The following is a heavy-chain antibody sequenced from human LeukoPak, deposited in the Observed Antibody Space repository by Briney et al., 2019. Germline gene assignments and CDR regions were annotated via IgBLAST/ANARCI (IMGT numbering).Heavy chain of an antibody. D-gene: IGHD2-15*01. V-gene: IGHV3-74*01. Sequence: GGSLRLSCAASGFSFSSHWVHWVRQAPGKGLVWVSRISDDGSYTSNVDSVKGRFTISRDNSKNTLYLQMNSLRADDTAVYNCAKGRALEVVAAFNYWGQGTVVTVSS. J-gene: IGHJ4*02. CDR3: AKGRALEVVAAFNY. CDR2: ISDDGSYT. CDR1: GFSFSSHW.